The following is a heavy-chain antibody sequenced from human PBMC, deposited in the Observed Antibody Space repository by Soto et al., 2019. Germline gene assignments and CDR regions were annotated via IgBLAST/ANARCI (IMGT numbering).Heavy chain of an antibody. J-gene: IGHJ4*02. CDR2: MYHGGRT. Sequence: SETLSLTCTVSGDSVTNYFRSWMRQPPGKGLEWIGHMYHGGRTNYSPSLKSRVTMSLDSSKNQFSLNLSSVTAADTAVYFCARDPGYCTNGVCPIFDFWGQGVRVTVSS. V-gene: IGHV4-59*02. D-gene: IGHD2-8*01. CDR1: GDSVTNYF. CDR3: ARDPGYCTNGVCPIFDF.